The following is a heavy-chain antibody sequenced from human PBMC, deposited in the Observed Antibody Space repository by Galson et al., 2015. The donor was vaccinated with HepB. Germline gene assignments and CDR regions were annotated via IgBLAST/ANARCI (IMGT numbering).Heavy chain of an antibody. CDR2: IWYDGSNK. CDR1: GFTFRSYG. V-gene: IGHV3-33*01. J-gene: IGHJ4*02. CDR3: ARERSGFDY. Sequence: SLRLSCAVSGFTFRSYGMHWVRQAPGKGLEWVAVIWYDGSNKYYADSVKGRFTISRDNSKNTLSLQVNGLRVEDTAVYYCARERSGFDYWGQGTLVTVSS.